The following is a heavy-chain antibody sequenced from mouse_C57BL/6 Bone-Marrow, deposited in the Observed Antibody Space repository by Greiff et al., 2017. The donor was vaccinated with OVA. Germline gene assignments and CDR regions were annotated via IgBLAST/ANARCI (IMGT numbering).Heavy chain of an antibody. CDR1: GYTFTSYW. J-gene: IGHJ1*03. CDR3: ARRNYYGSPWYFDV. CDR2: IDPSDSYT. Sequence: QVQLQQPGAELVKPGASVKLSCKASGYTFTSYWMHWVKQRPGRGLEWIGRIDPSDSYTNYNQKFKGKATLTVDTSSSTAYMQLSSLTSEDSAVYYCARRNYYGSPWYFDVWGTGTTVTVSS. D-gene: IGHD1-1*01. V-gene: IGHV1-69*02.